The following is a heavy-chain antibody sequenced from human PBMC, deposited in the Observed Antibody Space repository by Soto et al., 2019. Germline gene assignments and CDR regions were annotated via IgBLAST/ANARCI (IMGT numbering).Heavy chain of an antibody. D-gene: IGHD3-10*01. J-gene: IGHJ3*02. CDR3: AKDQFITMVRGVIIGAFDI. CDR2: ISGSGGST. V-gene: IGHV3-23*01. CDR1: GFTFSSYA. Sequence: EVQLLESGGGLVQPGGSLRLSCAASGFTFSSYAMSWVRQAPGKGLEWVSAISGSGGSTYYADSVKGRFTISRDNSKNTLYLQMNSLRAEDTAVYYCAKDQFITMVRGVIIGAFDIWGQGTMVTVSS.